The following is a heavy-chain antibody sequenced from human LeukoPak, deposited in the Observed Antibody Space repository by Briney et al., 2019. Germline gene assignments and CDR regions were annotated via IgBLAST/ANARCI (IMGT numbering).Heavy chain of an antibody. CDR3: AKGWLENYYYYYMDV. CDR2: INPNSGGT. D-gene: IGHD3-10*01. Sequence: ASVKVSCKASGYTFTGYYMHWVRQAPGQGLEWMGWINPNSGGTNYAQKFQGRVTMTRDTSISTAYMELSSLRSEDTAVYYCAKGWLENYYYYYMDVWGKGTTVTVSS. J-gene: IGHJ6*03. V-gene: IGHV1-2*02. CDR1: GYTFTGYY.